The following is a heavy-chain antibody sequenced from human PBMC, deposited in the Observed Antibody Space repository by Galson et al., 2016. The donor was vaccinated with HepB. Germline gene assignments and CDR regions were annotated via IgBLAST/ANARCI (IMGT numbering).Heavy chain of an antibody. V-gene: IGHV3-23*01. J-gene: IGHJ6*02. CDR2: ITGSGSRT. CDR3: AKSGPGGWYRNYYGLNV. CDR1: GFIFSNYA. Sequence: SLRLSCAASGFIFSNYALTWVRQTPGKGLEWVSSITGSGSRTYYAVSVEGRYTIARDNSKNTVYLQLTSLRAEDTAVYYCAKSGPGGWYRNYYGLNVWGQGTTVAV. D-gene: IGHD1-1*01.